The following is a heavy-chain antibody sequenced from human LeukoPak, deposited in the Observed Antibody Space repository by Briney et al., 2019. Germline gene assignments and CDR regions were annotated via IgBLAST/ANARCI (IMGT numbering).Heavy chain of an antibody. CDR1: GYSFTSYW. CDR2: IYPGDSDT. V-gene: IGHV5-51*01. Sequence: GESLKISCKGSGYSFTSYWIGWVRQMPGKGLEWMGIIYPGDSDTRYSPSFQGQVTISADKSISTAYLQWSSLKASDTAMYYCARYTVEMATIKQYYFDYWGQGTLVTVSS. J-gene: IGHJ4*02. CDR3: ARYTVEMATIKQYYFDY. D-gene: IGHD5-24*01.